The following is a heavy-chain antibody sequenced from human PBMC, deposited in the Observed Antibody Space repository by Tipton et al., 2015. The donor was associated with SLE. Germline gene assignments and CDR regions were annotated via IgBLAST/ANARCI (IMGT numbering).Heavy chain of an antibody. CDR1: GGSLNNHF. CDR2: VSPSGGT. CDR3: ATSIANDIFYN. D-gene: IGHD1-1*01. J-gene: IGHJ4*02. V-gene: IGHV4-4*07. Sequence: TLSLTCTVSGGSLNNHFCSWIRQSAGKGLEWIGRVSPSGGTNYNPSLKSRVTMSLDTSKNQVSLRLTSVTAADTAVYYCATSIANDIFYNWGQGTLVTVSS.